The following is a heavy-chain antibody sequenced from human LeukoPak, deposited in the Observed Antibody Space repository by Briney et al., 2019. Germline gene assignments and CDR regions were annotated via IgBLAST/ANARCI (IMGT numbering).Heavy chain of an antibody. J-gene: IGHJ4*02. CDR3: ARDYGATYYYDSSGPDFFDY. CDR1: GFTFSSYG. Sequence: GGSLRLSCAASGFTFSSYGMHWVRQAPGKGLEWVAVIWYDGSNKYYADSVKGRFTISRDNSKNTLYLQMNSLRAEDTAVYYCARDYGATYYYDSSGPDFFDYWGQGTLVTVSS. D-gene: IGHD3-22*01. V-gene: IGHV3-33*01. CDR2: IWYDGSNK.